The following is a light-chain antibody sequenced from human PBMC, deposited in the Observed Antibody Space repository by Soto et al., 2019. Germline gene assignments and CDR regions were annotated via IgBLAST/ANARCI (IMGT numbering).Light chain of an antibody. J-gene: IGKJ1*01. CDR3: TKYNSLVLT. CDR2: AAS. V-gene: IGKV1-27*01. Sequence: DIPMSQSPSSLSASVGDRVTITCRASQGISHYLAWYQHKPGKVPKLLIYAASTLHSGVPSRFSGSGSETDFTLNISSLQPEDVATYYCTKYNSLVLTYGQATKVE. CDR1: QGISHY.